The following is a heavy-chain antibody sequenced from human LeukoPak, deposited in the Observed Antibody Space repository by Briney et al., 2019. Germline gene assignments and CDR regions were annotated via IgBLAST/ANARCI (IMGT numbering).Heavy chain of an antibody. V-gene: IGHV3-11*01. CDR1: GFTFSDYY. CDR2: ISSSGSTI. D-gene: IGHD3-22*01. J-gene: IGHJ4*02. CDR3: ARDRLPYYRVLPADTGKYYYDSSGYLTGEPDY. Sequence: GGSLRLSCAASGFTFSDYYMSWIRQAPGKGLEWVSYISSSGSTIYYADSVKGRFTISRDNAKNSLYLQMNSLRAEDTAVYYCARDRLPYYRVLPADTGKYYYDSSGYLTGEPDYWGQGTLVTVSS.